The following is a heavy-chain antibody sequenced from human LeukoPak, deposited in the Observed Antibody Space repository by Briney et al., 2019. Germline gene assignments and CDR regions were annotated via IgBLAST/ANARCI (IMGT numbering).Heavy chain of an antibody. CDR1: GYTFTGYY. D-gene: IGHD3-10*01. V-gene: IGHV1-2*02. J-gene: IGHJ4*02. CDR3: ARVPALLLWFGEFDY. Sequence: GASVKVSCKASGYTFTGYYMHWVRQAPGQGLEWMGWINPNSGGTNYAQKFQGRVTMTRDTSISTAYMELSRLRSDDTAVYYCARVPALLLWFGEFDYRGQGTLVTVSS. CDR2: INPNSGGT.